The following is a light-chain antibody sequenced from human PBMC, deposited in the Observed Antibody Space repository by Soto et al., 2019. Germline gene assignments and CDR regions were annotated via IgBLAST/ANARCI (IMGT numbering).Light chain of an antibody. CDR3: MQALQTRT. V-gene: IGKV2-28*01. Sequence: DLVMTQSPLSLPVTPGEPASISCRSSQSLLHSNGNTYLDWYLQKPGQSPQLLIFLGSNRASGVPDRFSGSGSGTDFTLKISRVEAEDVGVYYCMQALQTRTFGQGTKVDIK. J-gene: IGKJ1*01. CDR1: QSLLHSNGNTY. CDR2: LGS.